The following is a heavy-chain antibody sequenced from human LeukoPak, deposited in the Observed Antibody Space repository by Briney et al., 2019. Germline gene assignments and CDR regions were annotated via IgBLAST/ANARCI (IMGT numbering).Heavy chain of an antibody. CDR3: ARAEDSSGYPIDY. CDR1: GGTFSSYA. CDR2: IIPIFGTA. V-gene: IGHV1-69*13. Sequence: SVTVSFKASGGTFSSYAISWVRQAPGQGLEWMGGIIPIFGTANYAQKFQGRVTITADESTGTAYMELSSLRSEDTAVYYCARAEDSSGYPIDYWGQGTLVTVSS. J-gene: IGHJ4*02. D-gene: IGHD3-22*01.